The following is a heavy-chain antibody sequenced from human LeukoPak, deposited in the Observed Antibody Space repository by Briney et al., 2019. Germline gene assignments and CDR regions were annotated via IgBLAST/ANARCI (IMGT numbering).Heavy chain of an antibody. CDR3: TSLWYCSSTSCSGFDY. CDR2: IRSKAYGGKT. Sequence: PGRSLTLSCTASGFTFGDYAMSWVRQAPGKGLEWVGIIRSKAYGGKTEYAASVKGRFTISRDDSKSIAYLQMNSLKTEDTAVYYCTSLWYCSSTSCSGFDYWGQGTLVTVSS. D-gene: IGHD2-2*01. CDR1: GFTFGDYA. J-gene: IGHJ4*02. V-gene: IGHV3-49*04.